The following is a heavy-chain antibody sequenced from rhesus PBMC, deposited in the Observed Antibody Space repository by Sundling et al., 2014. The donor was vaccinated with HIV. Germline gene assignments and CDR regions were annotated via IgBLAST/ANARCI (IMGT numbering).Heavy chain of an antibody. CDR1: GYTFTSSR. CDR2: INPSNGNT. J-gene: IGHJ6*01. D-gene: IGHD3-22*01. CDR3: ARDGSKTVWSGYYVRGLDS. V-gene: IGHV1-200*01. Sequence: QVQLVQSGAEVKKPGASVKLSCKASGYTFTSSRINWVRQAPGQGLEWMGWINPSNGNTGYAQKFQGRVTMTRDTSTSTAYMELSSLRSEDTAVYYCARDGSKTVWSGYYVRGLDSWGQGVVVTVSS.